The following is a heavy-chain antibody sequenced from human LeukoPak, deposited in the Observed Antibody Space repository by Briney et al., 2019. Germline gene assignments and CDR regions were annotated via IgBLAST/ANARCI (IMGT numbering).Heavy chain of an antibody. V-gene: IGHV4-39*07. CDR2: IYYSGSA. D-gene: IGHD3-10*01. Sequence: PSETLSLTCTVSGGSISSSKYYWGWIRQPPGKGPEGIGSIYYSGSAYYNPSLKSRVTISVDTSKNQFSLKLSSVTAADTAVYYCARDARVQKWFGEVIMTTTYYFDDWGQGTLVTVSS. CDR3: ARDARVQKWFGEVIMTTTYYFDD. CDR1: GGSISSSKYY. J-gene: IGHJ4*02.